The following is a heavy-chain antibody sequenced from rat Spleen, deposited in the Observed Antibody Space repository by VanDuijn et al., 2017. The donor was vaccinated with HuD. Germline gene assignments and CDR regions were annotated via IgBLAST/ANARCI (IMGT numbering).Heavy chain of an antibody. CDR2: ISSGGST. CDR3: AQLPGSH. J-gene: IGHJ2*01. Sequence: QVQLKESGPGLVQPSQTLSLTCTVSGFSLTSYTVSWVRQPPGKGLEWIAAISSGGSTYYNSALKSRLSISRDTSKSQVFLTMNSLQTDDTAVYYCAQLPGSHWGQGVMVTVSS. V-gene: IGHV2-6*01. CDR1: GFSLTSYT. D-gene: IGHD1-4*01.